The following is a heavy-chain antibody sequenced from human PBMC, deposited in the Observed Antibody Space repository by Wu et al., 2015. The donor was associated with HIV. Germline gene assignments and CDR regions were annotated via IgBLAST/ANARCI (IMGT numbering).Heavy chain of an antibody. Sequence: QVQLVQSGGEVKKPGASVTVSCTASGYTFTSYGISWVRQAPGQGLEWMGWISTYNGNTHFAQKFQGRVTMTTDTSTTTAYMELRSLKSDDTAVYYCARDGGIDWDDSGSEFWGQGTLVTVSS. CDR2: ISTYNGNT. D-gene: IGHD1-1*01. CDR1: GYTFTSYG. J-gene: IGHJ4*02. V-gene: IGHV1-18*01. CDR3: ARDGGIDWDDSGSEF.